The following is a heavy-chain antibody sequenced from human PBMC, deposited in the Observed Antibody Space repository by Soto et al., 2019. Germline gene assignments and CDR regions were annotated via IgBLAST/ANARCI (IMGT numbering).Heavy chain of an antibody. J-gene: IGHJ4*02. CDR1: GFTFDDYA. V-gene: IGHV3-9*01. CDR3: AKDSKDDILTGYLLV. D-gene: IGHD3-9*01. Sequence: EVQLVESGGGLVQPGRSLRLSCAASGFTFDDYAMHWVRQAPGKGLEWVSGISWYSGSIGYADSVKGRFTISRDNAKNSLYLQMNSLRAEDTALYYCAKDSKDDILTGYLLVWGQGTLVTVSS. CDR2: ISWYSGSI.